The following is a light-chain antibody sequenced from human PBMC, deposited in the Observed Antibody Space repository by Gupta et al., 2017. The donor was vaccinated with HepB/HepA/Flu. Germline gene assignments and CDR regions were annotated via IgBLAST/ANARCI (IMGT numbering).Light chain of an antibody. Sequence: DIQMTQSPSSLSASVGDRVTITCRASQSIISYLNWYQQKPGKAPKLLIYAASSLQSGVPSRFSGSGSGTDFTLTISSLQPEDFATYYCQQSYSTPLFGPGTKVDIK. J-gene: IGKJ3*01. CDR1: QSIISY. V-gene: IGKV1-39*01. CDR3: QQSYSTPL. CDR2: AAS.